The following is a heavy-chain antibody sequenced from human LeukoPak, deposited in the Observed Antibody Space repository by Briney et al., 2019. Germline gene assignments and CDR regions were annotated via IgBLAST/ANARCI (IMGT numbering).Heavy chain of an antibody. Sequence: ASLKVSCKASGYTFTSYGISWVRQTPEQGREWMGWISAYNGKTNYAQKLQGRVTMTTDTSTSTAYMELRSLRSDDTAVYYCARDQSPRGYSGYDSPYWGQGTLVTVSS. V-gene: IGHV1-18*04. CDR2: ISAYNGKT. D-gene: IGHD5-12*01. CDR1: GYTFTSYG. J-gene: IGHJ4*02. CDR3: ARDQSPRGYSGYDSPY.